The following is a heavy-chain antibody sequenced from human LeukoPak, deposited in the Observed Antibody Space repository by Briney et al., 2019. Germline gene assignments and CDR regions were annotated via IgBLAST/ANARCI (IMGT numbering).Heavy chain of an antibody. V-gene: IGHV3-23*01. CDR1: GLRFRSYA. CDR3: AKGRCSGVGCDSFHS. D-gene: IGHD2-15*01. CDR2: ISDDSSFT. J-gene: IGHJ4*02. Sequence: GGSLRLSCVASGLRFRSYAMNWVRQAPGKGLECISTISDDSSFTYYADSVKGRSAISRDDSKNTLYLQMSNLKVEDTAVYYCAKGRCSGVGCDSFHSWGQGALVTVSS.